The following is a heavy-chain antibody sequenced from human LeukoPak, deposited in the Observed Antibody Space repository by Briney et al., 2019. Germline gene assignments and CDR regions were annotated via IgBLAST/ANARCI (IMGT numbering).Heavy chain of an antibody. CDR2: IYYSGST. CDR1: GGSISSYY. D-gene: IGHD4-23*01. V-gene: IGHV4-59*08. CDR3: ARHRYGGSYDFDY. Sequence: PSETLSLTCTVSGGSISSYYWSWIRQPPGKGLEWIGYIYYSGSTNYNPSLKSRVTISVDTSKNQFSLKLSSVTAADTAVYYCARHRYGGSYDFDYWGQGTLVTVSS. J-gene: IGHJ4*02.